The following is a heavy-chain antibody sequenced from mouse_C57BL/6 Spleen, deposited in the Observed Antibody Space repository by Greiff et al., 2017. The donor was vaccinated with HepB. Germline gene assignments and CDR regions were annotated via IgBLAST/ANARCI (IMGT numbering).Heavy chain of an antibody. D-gene: IGHD2-3*01. CDR1: GYTFTSYN. J-gene: IGHJ4*01. CDR2: IYPGNGDT. V-gene: IGHV1-12*01. Sequence: LQQSGAELVRPGASVKMSCKASGYTFTSYNMHWVKQTPRQGLEWIGAIYPGNGDTSYNQKFKGKATLTVDKSSSTAYMQLSSLTSEDSAVYFCARYDDGYYVGAMDYWGQGTSVTVSS. CDR3: ARYDDGYYVGAMDY.